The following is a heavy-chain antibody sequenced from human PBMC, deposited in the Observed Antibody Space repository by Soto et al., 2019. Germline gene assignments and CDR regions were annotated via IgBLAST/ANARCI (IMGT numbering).Heavy chain of an antibody. V-gene: IGHV4-59*01. J-gene: IGHJ6*02. D-gene: IGHD3-10*01. CDR1: GGSISSYY. CDR3: AREVEYYGSGSYYYYYYGMDV. Sequence: SETLSLTCTVSGGSISSYYWSWIRQPPGKGLEWIGYIYYSGSTNYNPSLKSRVTISVDTSKNQFSLKLSSVTAADTAVYYCAREVEYYGSGSYYYYYYGMDVWGQGTTVTVSS. CDR2: IYYSGST.